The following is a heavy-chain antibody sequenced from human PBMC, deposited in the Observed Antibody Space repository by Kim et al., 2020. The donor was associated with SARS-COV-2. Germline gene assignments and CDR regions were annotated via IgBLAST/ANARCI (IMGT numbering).Heavy chain of an antibody. V-gene: IGHV3-53*01. Sequence: DSVHGRFTISTDNSKNTLYLQMNSRRAEDTAGYYCARGSSGPWAYYYVYWGQGTLVTVSS. D-gene: IGHD3-10*01. CDR3: ARGSSGPWAYYYVY. J-gene: IGHJ4*02.